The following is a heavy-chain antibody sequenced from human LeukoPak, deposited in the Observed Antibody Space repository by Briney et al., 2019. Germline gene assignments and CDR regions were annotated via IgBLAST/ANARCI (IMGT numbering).Heavy chain of an antibody. D-gene: IGHD1-26*01. CDR3: AKGGSYFDY. CDR1: GFTFSSYG. V-gene: IGHV3-30*18. Sequence: GGSLRLSCAASGFTFSSYGTHWVRQAPGKGLEWVAVISYDGSNKYYADSVKGRFTISRDNSKNTLYLQMNSLRAEDTAVYYCAKGGSYFDYWGQGTLVTVSS. CDR2: ISYDGSNK. J-gene: IGHJ4*02.